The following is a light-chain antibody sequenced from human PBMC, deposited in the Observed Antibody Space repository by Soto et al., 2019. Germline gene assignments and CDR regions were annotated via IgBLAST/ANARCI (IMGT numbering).Light chain of an antibody. CDR1: SSNIGNNY. Sequence: QSVLTQPPSVSAAPGQKVTISCSGSSSNIGNNYVSWYQQLPGTAPKLLLYDNNKRPSGIPDRCSGSKSGTSATLGITGLQTGDEADYYCGTWDSSLSAHAVFGGGTQLTVL. CDR2: DNN. V-gene: IGLV1-51*01. CDR3: GTWDSSLSAHAV. J-gene: IGLJ7*01.